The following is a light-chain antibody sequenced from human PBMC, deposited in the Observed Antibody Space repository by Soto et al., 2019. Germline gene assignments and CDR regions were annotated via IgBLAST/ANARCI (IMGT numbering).Light chain of an antibody. Sequence: DIQMTQSPSSLSASVGDRVTITCRASQSISSYLTRYQQKPGKAPTLLIYAAARSQRGVPSRFSGSGSGTDFTLTISSRQPEDFATYYCQQSYSTPPDTFGGGTKVEIK. CDR2: AAA. CDR1: QSISSY. CDR3: QQSYSTPPDT. V-gene: IGKV1-39*01. J-gene: IGKJ4*01.